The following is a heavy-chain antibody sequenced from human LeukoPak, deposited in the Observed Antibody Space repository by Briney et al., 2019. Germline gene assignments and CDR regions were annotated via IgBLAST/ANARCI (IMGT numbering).Heavy chain of an antibody. J-gene: IGHJ5*02. V-gene: IGHV1-18*01. CDR3: ARDSNPWFDP. D-gene: IGHD2-8*01. CDR2: ISAYNGNT. Sequence: ASVKVSCKASGYTFTTYAMNWVRQAPGQGLEWMGWISAYNGNTNYAQKLQGRVTMTTDTSTSTAYMELRSLRSDDTAVYYCARDSNPWFDPWGQGTLVTVSS. CDR1: GYTFTTYA.